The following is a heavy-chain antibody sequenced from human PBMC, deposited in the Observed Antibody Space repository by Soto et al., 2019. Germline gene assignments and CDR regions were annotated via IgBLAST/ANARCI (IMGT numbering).Heavy chain of an antibody. D-gene: IGHD3-10*01. CDR1: GGSISSGGYY. V-gene: IGHV4-31*03. CDR2: IYYSGTT. Sequence: SETVSLTCTVSGGSISSGGYYWSWIRQHPGKGLEWIGYIYYSGTTYYNPSLQSRVTISVNTSKNHFSLKLSSVTAADTAVYYCARGYGSGSLDYWGQGTLVTVSS. J-gene: IGHJ4*02. CDR3: ARGYGSGSLDY.